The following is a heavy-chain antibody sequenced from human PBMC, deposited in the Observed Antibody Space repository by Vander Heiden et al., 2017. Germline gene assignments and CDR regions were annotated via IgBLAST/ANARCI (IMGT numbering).Heavy chain of an antibody. CDR2: INPNSGDT. Sequence: QLQLVQSGAEVRKPGASVKVSCKASGYTFTGYHIHWVRQAPGQGLEWMGWINPNSGDTNYAQNFQGRVTMTRDTSISTAYMELSRLRSDDTAVYYCARDNNWDPVIRNGFDPWGQGALVTVSS. CDR3: ARDNNWDPVIRNGFDP. D-gene: IGHD1-1*01. V-gene: IGHV1-2*02. CDR1: GYTFTGYH. J-gene: IGHJ5*02.